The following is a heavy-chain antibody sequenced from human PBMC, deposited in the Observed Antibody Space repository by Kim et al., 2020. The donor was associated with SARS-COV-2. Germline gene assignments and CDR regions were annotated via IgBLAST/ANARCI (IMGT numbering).Heavy chain of an antibody. V-gene: IGHV3-30*18. J-gene: IGHJ6*02. D-gene: IGHD2-15*01. CDR2: ISYDGSNK. CDR1: GFTFSSYG. CDR3: AKANEWWLFGMDV. Sequence: GGSLRLSCAASGFTFSSYGMHWVRQAPGKGLGWVAVISYDGSNKYYADSVMGRFTISRDNSKNTLYLQMNSLRAEDTAVYYCAKANEWWLFGMDVWGQGTTVTVSS.